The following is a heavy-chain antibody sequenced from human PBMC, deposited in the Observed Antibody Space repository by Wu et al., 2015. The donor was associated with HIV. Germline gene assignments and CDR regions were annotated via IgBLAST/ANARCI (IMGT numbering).Heavy chain of an antibody. CDR2: IRPDSGAT. Sequence: QVQLEQSGAELAKPGASVRVSCQASGYTFTAHYIHWVRQAPGQGLEWMGWIRPDSGATHYAEKFEDRVTMTRDASIDTAYIQLNRLRSDDTAVYYCARASTGVIVPASMVWFSWFDTWGQGTLVTVSP. D-gene: IGHD2-2*01. J-gene: IGHJ5*02. CDR3: ARASTGVIVPASMVWFSWFDT. CDR1: GYTFTAHY. V-gene: IGHV1-2*02.